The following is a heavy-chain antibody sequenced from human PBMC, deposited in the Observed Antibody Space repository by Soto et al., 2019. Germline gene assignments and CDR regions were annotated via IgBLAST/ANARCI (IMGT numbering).Heavy chain of an antibody. J-gene: IGHJ3*02. CDR3: AREMATISLGAFDI. Sequence: GGSLRLSCAASGFGFSSYWMHWVRQAPGKGLVWVSRTNNDGSATTYADSVRGRFTSFRDNAKNTLFLQMTSLGVEDTAVYYCAREMATISLGAFDIWGEGTMVTVSS. D-gene: IGHD5-12*01. CDR2: TNNDGSAT. CDR1: GFGFSSYW. V-gene: IGHV3-74*01.